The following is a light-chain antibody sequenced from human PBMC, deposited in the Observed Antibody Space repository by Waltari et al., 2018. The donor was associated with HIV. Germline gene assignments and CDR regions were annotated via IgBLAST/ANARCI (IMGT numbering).Light chain of an antibody. J-gene: IGLJ2*01. CDR2: EDY. CDR3: QSYDTNNVI. Sequence: NFMLTQPHSVSESPGKTVTISCTRSSGSIASSYVQWYQKRPGSSPTTVIYEDYQRPSGVPDRFSGSIDSSSNSASLSISGLKTDDEADYYCQSYDTNNVIFGGGTKLTVL. V-gene: IGLV6-57*01. CDR1: SGSIASSY.